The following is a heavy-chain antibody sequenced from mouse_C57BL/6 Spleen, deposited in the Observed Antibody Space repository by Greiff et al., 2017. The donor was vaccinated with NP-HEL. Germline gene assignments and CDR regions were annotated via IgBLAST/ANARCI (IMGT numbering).Heavy chain of an antibody. CDR1: GFTFSDAW. J-gene: IGHJ1*03. CDR3: TRREDGYYFWYFDV. D-gene: IGHD2-3*01. Sequence: EVKLVESGGGLVQPGGSMKLSCAASGFTFSDAWMDWVRQSPEKGLEWVAEIRNKANNHATYYAESVKGRFTISRDDSKSSVYLQMNSLRAEDTGIYYCTRREDGYYFWYFDVWGTGTTVTVSS. CDR2: IRNKANNHAT. V-gene: IGHV6-6*01.